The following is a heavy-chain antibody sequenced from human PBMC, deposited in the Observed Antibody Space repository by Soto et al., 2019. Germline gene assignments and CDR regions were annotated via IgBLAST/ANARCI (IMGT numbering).Heavy chain of an antibody. V-gene: IGHV4-34*01. CDR1: GGSFSGYY. CDR2: INHSGST. Sequence: SETLSLTCAVYGGSFSGYYWSWIRQPPGKGLEWIGEINHSGSTYYTPSLKSRVTISVDASRNQFSLRLSSVTAADTAVYYCARHRGSYGGEYYFDYWGQGSQVTVSS. CDR3: ARHRGSYGGEYYFDY. D-gene: IGHD3-16*01. J-gene: IGHJ4*02.